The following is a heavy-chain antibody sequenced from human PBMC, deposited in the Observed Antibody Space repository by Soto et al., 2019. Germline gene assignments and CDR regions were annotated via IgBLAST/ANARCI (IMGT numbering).Heavy chain of an antibody. Sequence: ASVKVSCKASEYTFTSYDINWVRQATGQGLEWMGWMNPNSGNTGFAQKFQGRLTMTRDTSIATAYMELSSLTSEDTAVYFCATVGVERYFDWLPVFDYWGQGTLVTVSS. CDR3: ATVGVERYFDWLPVFDY. J-gene: IGHJ4*02. CDR1: EYTFTSYD. D-gene: IGHD3-9*01. CDR2: MNPNSGNT. V-gene: IGHV1-8*01.